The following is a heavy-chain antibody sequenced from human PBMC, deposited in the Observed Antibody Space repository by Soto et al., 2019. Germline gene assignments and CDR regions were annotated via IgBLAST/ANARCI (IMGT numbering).Heavy chain of an antibody. CDR3: AYDSSGWYYFDY. D-gene: IGHD6-19*01. CDR1: GFTFSSYA. CDR2: ISGSGGST. Sequence: PGGSLRLSCVASGFTFSSYAMSWVRQAPGKGLEWVSAISGSGGSTYYADSVKGRFTISRDNSKNTLYLQMNSLRAEDTAVYYCAYDSSGWYYFDYWGQGTLVTVSS. V-gene: IGHV3-23*01. J-gene: IGHJ4*02.